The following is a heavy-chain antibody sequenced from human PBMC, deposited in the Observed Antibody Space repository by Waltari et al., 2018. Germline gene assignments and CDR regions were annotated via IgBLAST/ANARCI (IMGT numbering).Heavy chain of an antibody. Sequence: QVQLQESGPGLVKPSETLSLTCTVSGGSISSYYWSWIRQPAGKGLEWIGRIYTSGSTNYNPSLKSRVTMSVDTSKNQFSLKLSSVTAADTAVYYCAREGAARQLGPYYYYYYMDVWGKGTTVTISS. D-gene: IGHD6-6*01. CDR2: IYTSGST. J-gene: IGHJ6*03. CDR3: AREGAARQLGPYYYYYYMDV. CDR1: GGSISSYY. V-gene: IGHV4-4*07.